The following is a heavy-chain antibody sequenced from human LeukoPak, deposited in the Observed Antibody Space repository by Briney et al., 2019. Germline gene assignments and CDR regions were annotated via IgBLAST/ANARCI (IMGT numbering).Heavy chain of an antibody. J-gene: IGHJ4*02. V-gene: IGHV3-74*01. Sequence: GGSLRRSCEASGFTFSSYWMHWVRQAPGNGLVWVSRINSDGSSAGYADSVKGRFTISRDNATNTVFLQMNSLRAEDTAVYYCERDMQWLALEALDYWGQGTLVTVSS. CDR2: INSDGSSA. CDR1: GFTFSSYW. CDR3: ERDMQWLALEALDY. D-gene: IGHD6-19*01.